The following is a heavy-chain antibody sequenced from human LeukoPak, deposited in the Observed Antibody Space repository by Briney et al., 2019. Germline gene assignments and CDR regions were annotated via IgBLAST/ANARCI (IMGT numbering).Heavy chain of an antibody. CDR2: ISGSGGST. CDR1: GFTFSSYA. V-gene: IGHV3-23*01. CDR3: AKDCGSCYSVYPFDY. J-gene: IGHJ4*02. Sequence: GGSLRLSCAASGFTFSSYAMSWVRQAPGKGLEWVSAISGSGGSTYYADSVKGRFTISRDNSKNTLYLQMNSLRAEDTAVYYCAKDCGSCYSVYPFDYWGQGTLVTVSS. D-gene: IGHD2-15*01.